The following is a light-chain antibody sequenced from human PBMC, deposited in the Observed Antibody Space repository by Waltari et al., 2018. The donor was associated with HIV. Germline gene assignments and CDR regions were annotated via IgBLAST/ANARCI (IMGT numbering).Light chain of an antibody. J-gene: IGLJ2*01. CDR1: SSDVGSYNL. V-gene: IGLV2-23*03. CDR2: EGS. CDR3: CSYAGSSTFDVV. Sequence: QSALTQPASVSGSPGQSIPISCTGTSSDVGSYNLVSSYQQHPGKAPKLMIYEGSKRPSGVSNRFSGSKSGNTASLTISGLQAEDEADYYCCSYAGSSTFDVVFGGGTKLTVL.